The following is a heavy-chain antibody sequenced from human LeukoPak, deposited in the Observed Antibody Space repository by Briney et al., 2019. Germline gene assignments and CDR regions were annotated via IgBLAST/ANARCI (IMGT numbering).Heavy chain of an antibody. Sequence: GGSLRLSCAASGFTFDDYGMSWVRQAPGKGLEWVSGINWNGGSTGYADSVKGRFTISRDNAKNSLYLQMNSLRAEDTALYYCARDFLPLVDDAFDIWGQGIMVTVSS. CDR2: INWNGGST. CDR3: ARDFLPLVDDAFDI. CDR1: GFTFDDYG. V-gene: IGHV3-20*04. J-gene: IGHJ3*02. D-gene: IGHD2-15*01.